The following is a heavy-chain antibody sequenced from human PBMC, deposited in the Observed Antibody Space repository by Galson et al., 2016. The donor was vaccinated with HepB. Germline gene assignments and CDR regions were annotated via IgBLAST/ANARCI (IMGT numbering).Heavy chain of an antibody. V-gene: IGHV4-39*01. CDR2: IYYSGST. Sequence: SETLSLTCTVSGGSISSSSYYWGWIRQPPGKGLEWIGSIYYSGSTYYNPSLKSRVTISVDTSKNQFSLKLSSVTAADTAVYYCARTIYCSSTSCPMSWYFDLWGRGTLVTVSS. CDR3: ARTIYCSSTSCPMSWYFDL. J-gene: IGHJ2*01. CDR1: GGSISSSSYY. D-gene: IGHD2-2*01.